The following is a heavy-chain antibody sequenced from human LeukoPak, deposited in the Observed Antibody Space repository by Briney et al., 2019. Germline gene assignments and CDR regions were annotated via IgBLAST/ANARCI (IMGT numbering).Heavy chain of an antibody. CDR1: GGSISSYY. CDR2: IYYSGST. J-gene: IGHJ6*03. Sequence: SETLSLTCTVSGGSISSYYWSWIRQPPGKGLEWIGYIYYSGSTNYNPSLKSRVTISVDTSKNQFSLKLSSVTAADTAVYYCARLPPRYGSGSYRIYYYYMDVWSKGTTVTVSS. CDR3: ARLPPRYGSGSYRIYYYYMDV. D-gene: IGHD3-10*01. V-gene: IGHV4-59*08.